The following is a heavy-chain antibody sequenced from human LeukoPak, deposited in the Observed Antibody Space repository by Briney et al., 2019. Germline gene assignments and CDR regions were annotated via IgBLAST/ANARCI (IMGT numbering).Heavy chain of an antibody. CDR1: GFTFRIYG. J-gene: IGHJ4*02. Sequence: GGSLRLSCAASGFTFRIYGMSWVRQAPGKGLEWVSVISDSGATTYADSVKGRFTISRDNSKNTLDLQMNSLRAEDTAVYHCVKDTPLDSGDEYYFDSWGQGTLVTVSS. D-gene: IGHD4-17*01. CDR2: ISDSGATT. CDR3: VKDTPLDSGDEYYFDS. V-gene: IGHV3-23*01.